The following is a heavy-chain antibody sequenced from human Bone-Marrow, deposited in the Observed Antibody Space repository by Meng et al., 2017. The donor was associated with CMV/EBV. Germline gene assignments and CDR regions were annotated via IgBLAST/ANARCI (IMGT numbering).Heavy chain of an antibody. D-gene: IGHD7-27*01. CDR3: TPDPSAPGALGS. Sequence: GESLKIPWVASGFTFSNAWMSWVRQAPEKGLEWVGRIKSKTDGGTTDYAAPVKGRFTISRDDSKNTRYLQMNSLKTEDTAVYYCTPDPSAPGALGSWGQGTLVTVSS. CDR1: GFTFSNAW. J-gene: IGHJ4*02. CDR2: IKSKTDGGTT. V-gene: IGHV3-15*01.